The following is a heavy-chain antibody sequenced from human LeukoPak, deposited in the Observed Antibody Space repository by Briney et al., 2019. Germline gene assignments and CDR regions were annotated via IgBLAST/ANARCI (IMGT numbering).Heavy chain of an antibody. CDR2: IYHSGNI. V-gene: IGHV4-4*02. J-gene: IGHJ3*02. D-gene: IGHD2-15*01. CDR3: ARSELSCSGGSCPTRYAFDI. Sequence: SETLSLTCVVSGGSISSLNRWTWVRQPPGKGLEWIGEIYHSGNINSNPSLTSRVTISLDESKNQFSLKLRSVTAADTALYYCARSELSCSGGSCPTRYAFDIWGQGTVVTASS. CDR1: GGSISSLNR.